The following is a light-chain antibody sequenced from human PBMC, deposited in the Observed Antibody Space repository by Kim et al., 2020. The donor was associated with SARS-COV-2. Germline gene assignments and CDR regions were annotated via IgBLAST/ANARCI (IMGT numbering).Light chain of an antibody. CDR1: GIGSKG. CDR3: QVWDSSSDHRVV. CDR2: YDS. Sequence: SYELTQPPSLSVAPGKTARVSCGGNGIGSKGVHWYQQRSGQAPVLVIYYDSDRPSGIPERFSGANSGNTATLTISRVEAGDEADYYCQVWDSSSDHRVVFGGETLLTV. V-gene: IGLV3-21*04. J-gene: IGLJ2*01.